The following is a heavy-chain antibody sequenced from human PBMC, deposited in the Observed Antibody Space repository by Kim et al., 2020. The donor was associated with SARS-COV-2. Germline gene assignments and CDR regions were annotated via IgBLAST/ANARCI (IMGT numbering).Heavy chain of an antibody. J-gene: IGHJ3*02. D-gene: IGHD3-10*01. V-gene: IGHV4-59*01. Sequence: SETLSLTCTVSGGSISSYYWSWIRQPPGKGLEWIGYIYYSGSTNYNPSLKSRVTISVDTSKNQFSLKLSSVTAADTAVYYCAREAEMFLDRASDYGDAFDIWGQGTMVTVSS. CDR3: AREAEMFLDRASDYGDAFDI. CDR1: GGSISSYY. CDR2: IYYSGST.